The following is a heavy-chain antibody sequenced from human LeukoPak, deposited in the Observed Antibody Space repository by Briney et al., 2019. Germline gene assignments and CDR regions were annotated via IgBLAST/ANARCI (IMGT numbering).Heavy chain of an antibody. Sequence: PSETLSLTCTVSGGSISSGGYYWSWIRQHPGKGLEWIGYIYYSGSTYYNPSLKSRVTISVDTSKNQFSLKLSSVTAADTAVYYCARGRGQWLVFAWFDPWGQGTLVTVSS. CDR2: IYYSGST. D-gene: IGHD6-19*01. V-gene: IGHV4-31*03. J-gene: IGHJ5*02. CDR3: ARGRGQWLVFAWFDP. CDR1: GGSISSGGYY.